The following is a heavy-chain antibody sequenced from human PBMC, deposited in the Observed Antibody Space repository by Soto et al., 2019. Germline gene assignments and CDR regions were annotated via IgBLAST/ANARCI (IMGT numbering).Heavy chain of an antibody. V-gene: IGHV4-30-2*01. D-gene: IGHD5-12*01. CDR2: FYHSRST. Sequence: QLQLQESGSGLVKPSQTLSLTSPVSGGPIRSGGYPRSWIRQPPGKGLEWIGYFYHSRSTYYNPSRESRVTIAVDGSRDQCSLKLRSGTAAGRAGYYCAKVEMATMGADYWGQGTLVTVSS. J-gene: IGHJ4*02. CDR3: AKVEMATMGADY. CDR1: GGPIRSGGYP.